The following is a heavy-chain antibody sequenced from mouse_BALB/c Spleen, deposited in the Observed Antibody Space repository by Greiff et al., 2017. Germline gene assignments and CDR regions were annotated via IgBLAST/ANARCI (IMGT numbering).Heavy chain of an antibody. V-gene: IGHV3-2*02. CDR2: ISYSGST. CDR1: GYSITSDYA. Sequence: VQLKESGPGLVKPSQSLSLTCTVTGYSITSDYAWNWIRQFPGNKLEWMGYISYSGSTSYNPSLKSRISITRDTSKNQFFLQLNSVTTEDTATYYCASSHYYGSSYVGFAYWGQGTLVTVSA. J-gene: IGHJ3*01. D-gene: IGHD1-1*01. CDR3: ASSHYYGSSYVGFAY.